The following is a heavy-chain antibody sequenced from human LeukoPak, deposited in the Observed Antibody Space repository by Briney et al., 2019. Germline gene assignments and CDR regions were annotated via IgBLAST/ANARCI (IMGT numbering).Heavy chain of an antibody. D-gene: IGHD1-26*01. CDR3: ARGRYPDY. CDR1: GYSISSGHF. J-gene: IGHJ4*02. Sequence: PSETLSLTCVASGYSISSGHFWGWIRQPPGKGLEWIGDIFHSGITSYSPSLKSRVTISVDTSKNQFSLKLNSVTAADTAVYYCARGRYPDYWGQGTLVTVSS. CDR2: IFHSGIT. V-gene: IGHV4-38-2*01.